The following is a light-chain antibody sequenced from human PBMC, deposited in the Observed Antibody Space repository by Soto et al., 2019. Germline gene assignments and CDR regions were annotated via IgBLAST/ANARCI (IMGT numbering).Light chain of an antibody. CDR2: EVA. CDR3: SSYTSTGAWV. V-gene: IGLV2-14*01. CDR1: SSDVGGYNS. Sequence: QSALTQPASVSGSPGQSITISCTGTSSDVGGYNSVSWYQQHPGKAPKLMIYEVANRPSGVSNRFSGSKSGNTASLTISGLQAEDETDYYCSSYTSTGAWVFGGGTKVTVL. J-gene: IGLJ3*02.